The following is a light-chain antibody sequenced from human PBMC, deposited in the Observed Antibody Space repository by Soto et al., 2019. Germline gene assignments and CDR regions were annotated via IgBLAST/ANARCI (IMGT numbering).Light chain of an antibody. CDR2: KAS. Sequence: DIQMTQSPSTLSASVGDRVTITCRASQSISNWLAWYQQKPGKAPKLLIYKASNLQSGVPSRFSGSGSGTEFTLTISSLQPDDFATYYCQQYNYYSRTFXQGTKVDIK. CDR3: QQYNYYSRT. V-gene: IGKV1-5*03. CDR1: QSISNW. J-gene: IGKJ1*01.